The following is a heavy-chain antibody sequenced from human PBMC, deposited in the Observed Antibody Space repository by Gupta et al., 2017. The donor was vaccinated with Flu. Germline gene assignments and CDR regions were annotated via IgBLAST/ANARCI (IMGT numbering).Heavy chain of an antibody. CDR3: AKRVPYGSRRGPFDP. D-gene: IGHD3-10*01. CDR1: GLSFAIYA. Sequence: EVQLLESGGGLVQPGGSLRLSCLVSGLSFAIYATAWVRQSSGKGLEWISSISNGGEETYYADAVKGRFTISRDNSMNTVFLQMSSLRDEDTAMYYCAKRVPYGSRRGPFDPWGQGTLVTVSA. J-gene: IGHJ5*02. CDR2: ISNGGEET. V-gene: IGHV3-23*01.